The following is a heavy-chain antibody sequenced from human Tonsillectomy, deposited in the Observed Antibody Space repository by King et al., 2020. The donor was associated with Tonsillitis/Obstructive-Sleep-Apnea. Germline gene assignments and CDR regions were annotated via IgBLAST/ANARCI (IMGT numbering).Heavy chain of an antibody. J-gene: IGHJ4*02. Sequence: TLKESGPTLVKPTQTLTLTCTFSGFSLTTNGVAVGWIRQPPGKALEWLALIYWDDDWRFSPSLKSRLSIARDTSKNQVVLTMTNMDPVETATYFSAHRRYCVGDGHYFDYWGQGTLVTVSS. D-gene: IGHD2-21*01. CDR2: IYWDDDW. V-gene: IGHV2-5*02. CDR3: AHRRYCVGDGHYFDY. CDR1: GFSLTTNGVA.